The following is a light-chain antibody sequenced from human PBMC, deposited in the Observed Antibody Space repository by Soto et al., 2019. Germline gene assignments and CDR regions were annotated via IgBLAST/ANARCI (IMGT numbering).Light chain of an antibody. CDR2: DAS. CDR1: QSISSY. J-gene: IGKJ5*01. CDR3: QQRSNWPPIT. V-gene: IGKV3-11*01. Sequence: EIVLTQSPATLSLSPGERATLSCRASQSISSYLAWYQQKPGQAPRLLIYDASNSATGIPARFSGSGSGPDCTLTISSLAPEDCAVYSCQQRSNWPPITFGQGTRLEIK.